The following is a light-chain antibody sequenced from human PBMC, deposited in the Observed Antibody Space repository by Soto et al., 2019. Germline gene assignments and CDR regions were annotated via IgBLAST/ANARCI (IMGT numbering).Light chain of an antibody. V-gene: IGKV3-11*01. CDR1: QSVRSN. J-gene: IGKJ5*01. Sequence: VMTQSPATLSVSPGERVTLSCRASQSVRSNLAWYQQKPGQSPRLLIYDASNRATGIPARFSGSGSGTDVTLTISSLETEDFAVYYCQQRSNWPITFGQGTRLEI. CDR3: QQRSNWPIT. CDR2: DAS.